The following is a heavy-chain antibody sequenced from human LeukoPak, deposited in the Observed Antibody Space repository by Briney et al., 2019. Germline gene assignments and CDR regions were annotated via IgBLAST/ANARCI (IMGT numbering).Heavy chain of an antibody. CDR1: GYSFTNYW. J-gene: IGHJ3*02. CDR2: INPNSGGT. D-gene: IGHD1-26*01. CDR3: ARDEFAGGATLTGVGDI. Sequence: GESLKISCKGSGYSFTNYWIVWVRQMPGKGLEWMGRINPNSGGTNYAQKFQGRVTMTRDTSISTAYMELSRLRSDDTAVYYCARDEFAGGATLTGVGDIWGQGTMVTVSS. V-gene: IGHV1-2*06.